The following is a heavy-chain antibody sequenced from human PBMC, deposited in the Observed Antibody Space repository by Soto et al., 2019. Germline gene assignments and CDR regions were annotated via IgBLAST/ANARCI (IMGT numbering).Heavy chain of an antibody. D-gene: IGHD2-15*01. CDR2: IIPIFGTA. Sequence: GASVKVSCKASGGTFSSYAISWVRQAPGQGLEWMGGIIPIFGTANYAQKFQGRVTITADESTSTAYMELSSLRSEDTAVYYCARDGIVVVVAATPMMDSKATDGFDIWGQGTMVTVSS. V-gene: IGHV1-69*13. J-gene: IGHJ3*02. CDR1: GGTFSSYA. CDR3: ARDGIVVVVAATPMMDSKATDGFDI.